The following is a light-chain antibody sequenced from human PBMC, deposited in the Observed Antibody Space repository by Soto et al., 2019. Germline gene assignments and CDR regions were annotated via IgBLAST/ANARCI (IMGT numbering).Light chain of an antibody. CDR2: EVS. CDR3: LSYTSTNTRV. CDR1: SSDVGGYDY. Sequence: QSVVTQPASVSGPPGQSITISCSGSSSDVGGYDYVSWYQQHPGKAPKLIIYEVSNRPSGVSNRFSGSKSGNTASLTISGLQAEDEADYYCLSYTSTNTRVFGGGTKVTVL. V-gene: IGLV2-14*01. J-gene: IGLJ3*02.